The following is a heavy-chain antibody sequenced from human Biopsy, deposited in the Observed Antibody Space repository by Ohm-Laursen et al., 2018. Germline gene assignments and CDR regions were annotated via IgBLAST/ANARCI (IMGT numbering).Heavy chain of an antibody. CDR2: IRDHGNEE. J-gene: IGHJ5*02. CDR3: ARGNGPSA. CDR1: GITFNSDW. Sequence: SLRLSCTASGITFNSDWMSWVRQAPGKGLEWVAIIRDHGNEEFYVDSVKGRFTISRDNARNSVYLQMNSLRAEDTAIYYCARGNGPSAWGQGTLVTVSS. D-gene: IGHD4-11*01. V-gene: IGHV3-7*04.